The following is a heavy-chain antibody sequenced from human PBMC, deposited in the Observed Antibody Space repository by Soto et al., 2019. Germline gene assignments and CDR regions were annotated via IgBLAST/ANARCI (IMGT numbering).Heavy chain of an antibody. Sequence: LRLSCAASGFTFSDHYMDWIRQPPGKGLEWIGYIYHSGSTYYNPSLKSRVTISVDRSKNQFSLKLSSVTAADTAVYYCARVPDRWGQGTLVTVSS. D-gene: IGHD2-2*01. V-gene: IGHV4-30-2*01. J-gene: IGHJ5*02. CDR2: IYHSGST. CDR3: ARVPDR. CDR1: GFTFSDHY.